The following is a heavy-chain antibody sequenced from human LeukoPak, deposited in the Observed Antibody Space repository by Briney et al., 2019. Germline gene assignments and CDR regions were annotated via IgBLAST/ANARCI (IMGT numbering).Heavy chain of an antibody. CDR1: GFNFANYL. CDR2: ISGSGLST. J-gene: IGHJ4*02. CDR3: AKHGGKWEPDY. V-gene: IGHV3-23*01. D-gene: IGHD1-26*01. Sequence: GGSLRLSCAASGFNFANYLMSWVRQAPAKGLQWVSAISGSGLSTYYGDSVKGRFTISRDNSKNTLSLQMNSLRAEDTAVYYCAKHGGKWEPDYWGQGTLVTVSS.